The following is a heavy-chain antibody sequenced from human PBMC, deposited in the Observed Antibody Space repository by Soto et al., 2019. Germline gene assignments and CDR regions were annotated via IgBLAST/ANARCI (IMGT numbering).Heavy chain of an antibody. CDR1: GFTFSSYA. CDR2: ISYDGSNK. CDR3: ARGGCQLWYIYY. J-gene: IGHJ4*02. V-gene: IGHV3-30-3*01. D-gene: IGHD5-18*01. Sequence: QVQLVESGGGGVQPGRSLRLSCAASGFTFSSYAMHWVRQAPGKGLEWVAVISYDGSNKYYADSVKGRFTISRDDSKNTLYLPMNSLRAEATAVYYCARGGCQLWYIYYWGQGTLVTVSS.